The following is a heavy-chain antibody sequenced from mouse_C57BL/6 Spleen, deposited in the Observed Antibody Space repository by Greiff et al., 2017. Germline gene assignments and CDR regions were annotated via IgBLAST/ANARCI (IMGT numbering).Heavy chain of an antibody. Sequence: EVKLVESEGGLVQPGSSMKLSCTASGFTFSDYYMAWVRQVPEKGLEWVANINYDGSSTYYLDSLKSRFIISRDNAKNILYLQMSSLKSEDTATYYCARDRGYGSRGDFDYWGQGTTLTVSS. CDR2: INYDGSST. CDR1: GFTFSDYY. J-gene: IGHJ2*01. V-gene: IGHV5-16*01. CDR3: ARDRGYGSRGDFDY. D-gene: IGHD1-1*01.